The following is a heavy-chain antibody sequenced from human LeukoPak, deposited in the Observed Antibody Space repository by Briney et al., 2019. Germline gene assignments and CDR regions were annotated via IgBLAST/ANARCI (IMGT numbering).Heavy chain of an antibody. D-gene: IGHD6-19*01. CDR1: GFTFSSYA. CDR2: ISGSGGST. V-gene: IGHV3-23*01. Sequence: GGSLRLSCAASGFTFSSYAMSWVRQAPGKGLEWVSAISGSGGSTYYADSVKGRFTISRDNSKNTLYLQMNSLRAEDTAVYYCAKGGEKYSSGWYPHCYYYMDVWGKGTTVTVSS. J-gene: IGHJ6*03. CDR3: AKGGEKYSSGWYPHCYYYMDV.